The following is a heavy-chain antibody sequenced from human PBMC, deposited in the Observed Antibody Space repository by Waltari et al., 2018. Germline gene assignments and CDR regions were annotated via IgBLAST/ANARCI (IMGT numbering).Heavy chain of an antibody. CDR2: INSDGSTT. D-gene: IGHD1-1*01. CDR1: GFPFSNYW. CDR3: LGRRNSGGDY. Sequence: EVQVVESGGGLVQPGGSLRLSCAASGFPFSNYWLPWVRQVPGKGLVWVSHINSDGSTTNYADSVKGRFTISRDNAQNTLYLQMNSLRAEDTAVYYCLGRRNSGGDYWGQGTLVTVSS. J-gene: IGHJ4*02. V-gene: IGHV3-74*01.